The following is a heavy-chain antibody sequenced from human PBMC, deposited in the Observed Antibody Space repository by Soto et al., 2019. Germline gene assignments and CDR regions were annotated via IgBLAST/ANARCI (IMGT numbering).Heavy chain of an antibody. CDR3: ATDSSDEVVVTAWNNLFDY. CDR2: IIPIFGTA. CDR1: GGTFSSYA. J-gene: IGHJ4*02. D-gene: IGHD2-21*02. V-gene: IGHV1-69*13. Sequence: SVKVSCKASGGTFSSYAISWVRQAPGQGLEWMGGIIPIFGTANYAQKFQGRVTITADESTSTAYMELSSLRSEDTAVYYCATDSSDEVVVTAWNNLFDYWGQGTLVTVSS.